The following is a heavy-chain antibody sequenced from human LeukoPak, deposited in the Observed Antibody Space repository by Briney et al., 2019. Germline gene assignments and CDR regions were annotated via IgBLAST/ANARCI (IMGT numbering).Heavy chain of an antibody. Sequence: PSETLSLTCTVSGGSISNYYWSWIRQPPGKGLEWIGYINYSGSTKYNPSLKSRATISVDTSKNQFSLMLTSVTAADTAVYYCARTTAFDIWGQGTMVTVSS. D-gene: IGHD4-17*01. V-gene: IGHV4-59*01. CDR3: ARTTAFDI. CDR1: GGSISNYY. J-gene: IGHJ3*02. CDR2: INYSGST.